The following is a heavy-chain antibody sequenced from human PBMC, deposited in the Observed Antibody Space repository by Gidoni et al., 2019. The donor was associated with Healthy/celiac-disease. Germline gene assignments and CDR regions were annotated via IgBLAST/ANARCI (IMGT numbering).Heavy chain of an antibody. D-gene: IGHD6-13*01. V-gene: IGHV1-2*02. J-gene: IGHJ4*02. CDR2: INPNSGGT. CDR3: ARVHYDGYSSSWGRFDY. Sequence: QVQLVQSGAELKKPVASVKVSCKASGYTFTCYYMHWVRKAPGQGLEWMGWINPNSGGTNYAKKLQCRVTMTRDTSISTAYMELSRLRSDDTDVYYCARVHYDGYSSSWGRFDYWGQGTLVTVSS. CDR1: GYTFTCYY.